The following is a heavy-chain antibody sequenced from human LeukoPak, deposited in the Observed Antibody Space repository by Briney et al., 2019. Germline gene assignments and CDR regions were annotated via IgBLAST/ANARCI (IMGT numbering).Heavy chain of an antibody. D-gene: IGHD6-6*01. CDR3: ARQSSSPYYYFDF. CDR2: IYHSGST. Sequence: PSGTLSLTCAVSGGSISSSNWWSWVRQPPGKGLEWIGEIYHSGSTNYNPSLKSRVTISVDTSKNQFSLKLTSVTAADTAVYYCARQSSSPYYYFDFWGQGTLVTVSS. CDR1: GGSISSSNW. J-gene: IGHJ4*02. V-gene: IGHV4-4*02.